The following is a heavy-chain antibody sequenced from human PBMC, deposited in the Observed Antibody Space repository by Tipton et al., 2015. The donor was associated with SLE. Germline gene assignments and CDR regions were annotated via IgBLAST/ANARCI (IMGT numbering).Heavy chain of an antibody. CDR3: AKEQAGYCSGGSCYGSYYYGLDV. V-gene: IGHV3-53*05. J-gene: IGHJ6*02. CDR2: IDDSETT. Sequence: SLRLSCVVSGLTISGNYMSWVRHSPRRGLEWVAFIDDSETTYYADSVKDRFTISRDNSKNTVYLQMTSLRAEDTAVYYCAKEQAGYCSGGSCYGSYYYGLDVWGQGTTVTVSS. CDR1: GLTISGNY. D-gene: IGHD2-15*01.